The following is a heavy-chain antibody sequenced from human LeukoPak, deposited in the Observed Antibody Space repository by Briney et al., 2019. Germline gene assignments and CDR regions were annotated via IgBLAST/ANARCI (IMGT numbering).Heavy chain of an antibody. CDR3: ANENELYNSSEGFDY. CDR2: INPNSGGT. Sequence: ASVKVSCKASGYTFTSYGISWVRQAPGQGLEWMGWINPNSGGTNYAQKFQGRVTMTRDTSISTAYMELSRLRSDDTAVYYCANENELYNSSEGFDYWGQGTLVTVSS. D-gene: IGHD6-13*01. V-gene: IGHV1-2*02. J-gene: IGHJ4*02. CDR1: GYTFTSYG.